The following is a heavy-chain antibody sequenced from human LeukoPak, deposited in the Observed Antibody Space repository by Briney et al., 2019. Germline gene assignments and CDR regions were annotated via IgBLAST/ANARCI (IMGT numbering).Heavy chain of an antibody. J-gene: IGHJ4*02. D-gene: IGHD6-13*01. CDR3: ARTLDGVAAAGLDY. V-gene: IGHV3-30*03. Sequence: GGSLRLSCAASGFTVNSNYMSWVRQAPGKGLEWVAVISYDGSNKYYADSVKGRFTISRDNSKNTLYLQMNSLRAEDTAVYYCARTLDGVAAAGLDYWGQGTLVTVSS. CDR2: ISYDGSNK. CDR1: GFTVNSNY.